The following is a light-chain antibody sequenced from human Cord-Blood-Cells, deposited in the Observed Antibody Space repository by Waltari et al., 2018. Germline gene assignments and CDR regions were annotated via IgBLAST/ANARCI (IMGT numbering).Light chain of an antibody. CDR2: QDS. J-gene: IGLJ2*01. V-gene: IGLV3-1*01. CDR3: QAWDSSNVV. Sequence: SYELTQPPSVSVSPGQTASITCSGDKLGDKYACWYQQKPGQSPVLVIYQDSKRPSGIPERFSGSNSGNTAHLTISGTQAMDEADYYCQAWDSSNVVFGGGTKLTVL. CDR1: KLGDKY.